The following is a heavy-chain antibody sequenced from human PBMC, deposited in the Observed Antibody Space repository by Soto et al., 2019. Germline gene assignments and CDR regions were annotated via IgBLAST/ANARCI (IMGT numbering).Heavy chain of an antibody. D-gene: IGHD3-10*01. Sequence: SEALSLTCTVSGGSISSYYWSWIRQPPGKGLEWIGYIYYSGSTNYNPSLKSRVTISVDTSKNQFSLKLSSVTAADTAVYYCARDNYYGSGSYYTSNWFDPWGQGTLVTVSS. CDR2: IYYSGST. CDR3: ARDNYYGSGSYYTSNWFDP. V-gene: IGHV4-59*01. CDR1: GGSISSYY. J-gene: IGHJ5*02.